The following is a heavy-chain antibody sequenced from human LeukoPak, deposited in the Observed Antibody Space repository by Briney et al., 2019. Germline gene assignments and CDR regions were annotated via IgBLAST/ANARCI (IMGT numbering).Heavy chain of an antibody. CDR2: ISSRSSSI. CDR3: ARGVYGDRDLDY. Sequence: GGSLRLSCAASGFTFSSYSMNWVRQAPGKGLEWVSYISSRSSSIYYADSVKGRFTLSRDNAKNSLYLQMNSLRDEDTAVYYCARGVYGDRDLDYWGQGTLVTVSS. V-gene: IGHV3-48*02. D-gene: IGHD4-17*01. CDR1: GFTFSSYS. J-gene: IGHJ4*02.